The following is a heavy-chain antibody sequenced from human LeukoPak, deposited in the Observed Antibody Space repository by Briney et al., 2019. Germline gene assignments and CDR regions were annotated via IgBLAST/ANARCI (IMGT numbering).Heavy chain of an antibody. V-gene: IGHV3-23*01. CDR2: ISGSGAST. J-gene: IGHJ4*02. Sequence: GGSLRLSCAASGFTVSSNYMSWVRQAPGKGLEWISGISGSGASTYYADSVKGRFTISRDDSRNTLYLQMNSLRGDDTAVYYCAKDVGKWESLHFFDYWGQGTLVTVSS. CDR3: AKDVGKWESLHFFDY. D-gene: IGHD1-26*01. CDR1: GFTVSSNY.